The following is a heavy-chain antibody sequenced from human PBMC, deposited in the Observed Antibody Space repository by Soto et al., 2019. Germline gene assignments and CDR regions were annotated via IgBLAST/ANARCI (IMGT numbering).Heavy chain of an antibody. CDR2: ISAYNGNT. V-gene: IGHV1-18*01. CDR1: GYTFTSYG. CDR3: ASRGGGAYYYDSSGYSNDAFDI. J-gene: IGHJ3*02. D-gene: IGHD3-22*01. Sequence: GASVKVSCKASGYTFTSYGISCVRQAPGQVLEWMGWISAYNGNTNYAQKLQGRVTMTTDTSTSTAYMELRSLRSDDTAVYYCASRGGGAYYYDSSGYSNDAFDIWGQGTMVTVSS.